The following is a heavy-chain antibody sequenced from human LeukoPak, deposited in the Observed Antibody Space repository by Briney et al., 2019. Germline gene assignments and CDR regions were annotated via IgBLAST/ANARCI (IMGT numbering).Heavy chain of an antibody. V-gene: IGHV3-53*01. CDR2: IYSGGST. CDR3: AKDYYSSSSGYFDY. J-gene: IGHJ4*02. CDR1: GFTVSSNY. D-gene: IGHD6-6*01. Sequence: GGSLRLSCAASGFTVSSNYMSWVRQAPGKGLEWVSVIYSGGSTYYADSVKGRFTISRDNSKNTLYLQMNSLRAEDTALYYCAKDYYSSSSGYFDYWGQGTLVTVSS.